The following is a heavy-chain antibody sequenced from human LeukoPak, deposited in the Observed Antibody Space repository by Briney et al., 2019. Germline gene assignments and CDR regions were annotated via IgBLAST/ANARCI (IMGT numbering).Heavy chain of an antibody. D-gene: IGHD3-3*01. CDR3: ATSYDFWSGYYAY. J-gene: IGHJ4*02. V-gene: IGHV3-23*01. CDR2: ISGSGGST. Sequence: GGSLRLSCTPSGFTFSSHAMSWVRQAPGKGLEWVSAISGSGGSTYYADSVKGRFTISRDNSKNTLYLQMNSLRAEDTAVYYCATSYDFWSGYYAYWGQGTLVTVPS. CDR1: GFTFSSHA.